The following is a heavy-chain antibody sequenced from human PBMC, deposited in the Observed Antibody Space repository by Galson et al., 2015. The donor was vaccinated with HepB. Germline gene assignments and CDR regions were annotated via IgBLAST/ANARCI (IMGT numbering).Heavy chain of an antibody. D-gene: IGHD4-17*01. CDR1: GFTFSSYA. V-gene: IGHV3-30*04. Sequence: SLRLSCAASGFTFSSYAMHWVRQAPGKGLEWVAVISYDGSNKYYADSVKGRFTISRDNSKNTLYLQMNSLRAEDTAVYYCARAWGGDYVFDYWGQGTLVTVSS. CDR2: ISYDGSNK. J-gene: IGHJ4*02. CDR3: ARAWGGDYVFDY.